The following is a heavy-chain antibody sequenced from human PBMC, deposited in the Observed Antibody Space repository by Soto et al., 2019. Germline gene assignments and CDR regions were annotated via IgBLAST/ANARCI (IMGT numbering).Heavy chain of an antibody. CDR3: ARGGDGFDL. V-gene: IGHV4-31*03. CDR2: IYHSGST. J-gene: IGHJ3*01. CDR1: GDSLTIGGHY. Sequence: QVSLQESGPGLVKPSQTLSLTCFVFGDSLTIGGHYWTWIRQHPGKGLEWIGYIYHSGSTYYSPSLKSRVTISVDTSENQFSLKLTSVTAADTAVYYCARGGDGFDLWGQGKMVTVSS.